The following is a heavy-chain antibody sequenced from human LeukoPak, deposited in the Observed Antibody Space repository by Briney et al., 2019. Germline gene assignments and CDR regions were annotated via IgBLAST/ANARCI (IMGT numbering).Heavy chain of an antibody. CDR1: GGSFSGYY. CDR3: ARMGGLTRYCSSTSCHSSDNY. V-gene: IGHV4-34*01. Sequence: SETLSLTCAVYGGSFSGYYWSWIRQPPGKGLEWIGEINHSGSTNYNPSLKSRVTISVDTSKNQFSLKLSSVTAADTAVYYCARMGGLTRYCSSTSCHSSDNYWGQGTLVTVSS. CDR2: INHSGST. D-gene: IGHD2-2*02. J-gene: IGHJ4*02.